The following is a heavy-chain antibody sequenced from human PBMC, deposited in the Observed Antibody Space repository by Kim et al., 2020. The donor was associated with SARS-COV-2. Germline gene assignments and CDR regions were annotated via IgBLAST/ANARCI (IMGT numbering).Heavy chain of an antibody. CDR3: AKDGGYFEYYYYGMDV. V-gene: IGHV3-30*18. J-gene: IGHJ6*02. Sequence: GGSLRLSCAASGFTFSSYGMHWVRQAPGKGLEWVAVISYDGSNKYYADSVKGRFTISRDNSKNTLYLQMNSLRAEDTAVYYCAKDGGYFEYYYYGMDVWGQGTTVTVSS. CDR1: GFTFSSYG. CDR2: ISYDGSNK. D-gene: IGHD2-15*01.